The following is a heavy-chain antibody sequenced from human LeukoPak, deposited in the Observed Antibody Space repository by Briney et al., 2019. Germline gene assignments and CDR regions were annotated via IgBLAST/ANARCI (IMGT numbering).Heavy chain of an antibody. CDR1: GYTLSNSA. V-gene: IGHV1-3*01. J-gene: IGHJ4*02. Sequence: ASVKVSCKASGYTLSNSAIHWVRQAPGQRLEWMGWINGGNGDTKSSQKFQDRVTITRDAPASTAYMELSSLRSEDTAEYYCARDTYDSSGYYYRNFDYWGQGTLVTVSS. CDR2: INGGNGDT. D-gene: IGHD3-22*01. CDR3: ARDTYDSSGYYYRNFDY.